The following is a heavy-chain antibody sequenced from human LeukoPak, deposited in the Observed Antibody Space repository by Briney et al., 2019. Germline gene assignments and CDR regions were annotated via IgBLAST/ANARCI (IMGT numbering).Heavy chain of an antibody. CDR2: ISGGGDVT. CDR3: AKDSSKLRGPIAIYYFDF. D-gene: IGHD3-10*01. V-gene: IGHV3-23*01. Sequence: PGGSLRLSCAASNFAFSTYAMSWVRQAPGKGLEWVSTISGGGDVTYYADSVKGLFTISRDNSKNTLYLQMNSLRAEDTAVYYCAKDSSKLRGPIAIYYFDFWGQGTLVTVSS. J-gene: IGHJ4*02. CDR1: NFAFSTYA.